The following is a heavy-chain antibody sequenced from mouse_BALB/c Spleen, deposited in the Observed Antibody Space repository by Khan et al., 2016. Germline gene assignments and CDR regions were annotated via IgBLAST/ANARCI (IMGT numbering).Heavy chain of an antibody. CDR1: GYTISTYW. Sequence: QVQLKQSGPELMKPGASVKLSCKATGYTISTYWNEWVKQRPGHGIEWSGEILPGSGSINYNEKLKGKATFTADTSSNPAYLQLSSLTPEDSAAYSCSRGLGRGCFDYWGQGTTLTVSS. V-gene: IGHV1-9*01. CDR3: SRGLGRGCFDY. CDR2: ILPGSGSI. J-gene: IGHJ2*01.